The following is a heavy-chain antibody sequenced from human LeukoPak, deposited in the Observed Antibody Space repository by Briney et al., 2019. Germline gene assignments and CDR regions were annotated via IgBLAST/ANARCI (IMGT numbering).Heavy chain of an antibody. CDR3: ASGYGVRGPFDI. V-gene: IGHV1-2*04. CDR2: INPNSGGT. Sequence: ASVKVSCKASGYTFTSYDINWVRQATGQGLEWMGWINPNSGGTNYAQKFQGWVTMTRDTSISTAYMELSRLRSDDTAVYYCASGYGVRGPFDIWGQGTMVTVSS. J-gene: IGHJ3*02. CDR1: GYTFTSYD. D-gene: IGHD6-13*01.